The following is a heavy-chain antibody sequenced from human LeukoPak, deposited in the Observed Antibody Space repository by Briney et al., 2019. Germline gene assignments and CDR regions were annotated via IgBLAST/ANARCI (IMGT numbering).Heavy chain of an antibody. D-gene: IGHD3-22*01. J-gene: IGHJ3*02. CDR2: INHSGST. V-gene: IGHV4-34*01. CDR1: GGSFSGYY. Sequence: KPSETLSLTCAVYGGSFSGYYWSWIRQPPGKGLEWIGEINHSGSTNYNPSLKSRVTISVDTSKNQFSLKLSSVTAADTAVYYCASYYGSSGYYYLGAFDIWGQGTMVTVSS. CDR3: ASYYGSSGYYYLGAFDI.